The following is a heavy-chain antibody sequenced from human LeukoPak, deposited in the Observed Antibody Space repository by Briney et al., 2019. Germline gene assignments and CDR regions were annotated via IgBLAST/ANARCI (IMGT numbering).Heavy chain of an antibody. V-gene: IGHV3-53*01. CDR1: GFTVSSNY. CDR3: ARESGYSSGWYEGYFDY. CDR2: IYSGGNT. Sequence: GGSLRLSCAASGFTVSSNYMSWVCQAPGKGLEWVSVIYSGGNTYYADSVKGRFTISRDNSKNTLYLQMNSLRAEDTAVHYCARESGYSSGWYEGYFDYWGQGTLVTVSS. D-gene: IGHD6-19*01. J-gene: IGHJ4*02.